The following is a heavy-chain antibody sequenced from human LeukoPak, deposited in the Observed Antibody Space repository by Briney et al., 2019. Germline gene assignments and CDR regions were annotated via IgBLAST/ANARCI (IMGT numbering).Heavy chain of an antibody. D-gene: IGHD2-15*01. CDR1: GGSFSGYY. CDR3: ARERVVVVAATGENWFDP. CDR2: INHSGST. V-gene: IGHV4-34*01. J-gene: IGHJ5*02. Sequence: SETLSLTCAVYGGSFSGYYWSWIRQPPGKGLEWIGEINHSGSTNYNPSLKSRVTISVDTSKNQFSLKLTSVTAADTGVYYCARERVVVVAATGENWFDPWGQGTLVTVSS.